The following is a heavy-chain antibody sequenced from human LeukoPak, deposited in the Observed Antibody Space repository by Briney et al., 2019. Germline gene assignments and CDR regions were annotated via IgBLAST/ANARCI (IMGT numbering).Heavy chain of an antibody. Sequence: GGSLRLSCAASGFTFDDYAMHWVRQPPGKGLEWVSLISGDGGSTYYADSVKGRFTISRDNSKNTLYLQVNSLRAEDTAVYYCARDQALYFSYGDYWGQGTLVTVSS. J-gene: IGHJ4*02. CDR1: GFTFDDYA. D-gene: IGHD2/OR15-2a*01. V-gene: IGHV3-43*02. CDR3: ARDQALYFSYGDY. CDR2: ISGDGGST.